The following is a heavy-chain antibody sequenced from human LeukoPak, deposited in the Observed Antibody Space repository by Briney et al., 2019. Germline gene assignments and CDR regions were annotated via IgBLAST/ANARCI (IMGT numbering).Heavy chain of an antibody. D-gene: IGHD5-24*01. CDR3: ARGRIKGRDGYNGDY. V-gene: IGHV1-3*01. J-gene: IGHJ4*02. CDR2: INAGNSHT. Sequence: ASVKVSCKASGYAFSNYAIQWVRQAPGQRLEWMGWINAGNSHTRYSPKFQGRVTMTRNTSISTAYMELSSLRSEDTAVYYCARGRIKGRDGYNGDYWGQGTLVTVSS. CDR1: GYAFSNYA.